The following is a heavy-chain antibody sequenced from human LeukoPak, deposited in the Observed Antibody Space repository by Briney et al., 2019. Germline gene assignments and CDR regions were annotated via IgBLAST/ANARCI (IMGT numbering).Heavy chain of an antibody. V-gene: IGHV1-2*02. D-gene: IGHD3-10*01. CDR1: GYTFTGYY. J-gene: IGHJ4*02. Sequence: ASVKVSCKASGYTFTGYYMHWVRQAPGQGLEWMGWINPNSGGTNYAQKFQGRVTMTRDTSISTAYMELRSLRSDDTAVYYCARGVDYYGSGSYYNRVVDYWGQGTLVTVSS. CDR3: ARGVDYYGSGSYYNRVVDY. CDR2: INPNSGGT.